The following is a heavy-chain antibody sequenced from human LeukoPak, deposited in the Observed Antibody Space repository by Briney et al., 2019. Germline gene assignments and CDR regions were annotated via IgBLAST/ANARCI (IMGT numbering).Heavy chain of an antibody. CDR1: GFTFGDYA. CDR3: TPFRDKAMGNP. D-gene: IGHD5-18*01. V-gene: IGHV3-49*03. CDR2: IRSKAYGGTT. Sequence: GGSLRLSCTASGFTFGDYAMSWFRQAPGKGLEWVGFIRSKAYGGTTEYAASAKGRFTISRDDSKSIAYLQMNSLKTEDTTVYYCTPFRDKAMGNPWGQGTLVTVSS. J-gene: IGHJ5*02.